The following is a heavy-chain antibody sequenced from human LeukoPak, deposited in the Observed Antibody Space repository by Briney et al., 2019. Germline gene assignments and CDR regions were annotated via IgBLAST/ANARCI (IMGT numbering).Heavy chain of an antibody. J-gene: IGHJ4*02. V-gene: IGHV3-66*02. Sequence: GGSLRLSCAASGFTVSSNYMSWVRQAPGKGLEWVSVIYSGGSTYYADSVKGRFTISRDNSKNTLYLQMNSLRAEDTAVYYCATGDYYDSSIDYWGQGTLVTVSS. CDR2: IYSGGST. CDR3: ATGDYYDSSIDY. CDR1: GFTVSSNY. D-gene: IGHD3-22*01.